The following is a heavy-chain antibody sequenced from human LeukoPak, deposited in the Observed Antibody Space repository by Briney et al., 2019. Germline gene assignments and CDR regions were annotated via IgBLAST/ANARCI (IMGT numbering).Heavy chain of an antibody. J-gene: IGHJ3*02. V-gene: IGHV3-21*01. D-gene: IGHD1-26*01. CDR2: ISSSSSYI. Sequence: GGSLRLSCAASGFTFSSYSMNWVRQAPGKGLEWVSSISSSSSYIYYADSVKGRFTISRDNAKNSLYLQMNSLRAEDTAVYYCAREVTSVGATWDDAFDIWGQGTMVTVSS. CDR3: AREVTSVGATWDDAFDI. CDR1: GFTFSSYS.